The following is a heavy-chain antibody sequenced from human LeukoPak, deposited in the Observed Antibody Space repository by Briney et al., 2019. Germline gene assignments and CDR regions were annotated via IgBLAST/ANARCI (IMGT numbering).Heavy chain of an antibody. D-gene: IGHD3-22*01. CDR1: GFTFSTYA. CDR2: IGGSDGRT. CDR3: AKDSSSYDWGYMDV. J-gene: IGHJ6*03. Sequence: GGSLRLSCAASGFTFSTYAMSWVRQAPGKGLEWVSLIGGSDGRTRYADSVKGRFTISRDNAKNTLYLEMNSLRAEDTAVYYCAKDSSSYDWGYMDVWGKGTTVTISS. V-gene: IGHV3-23*01.